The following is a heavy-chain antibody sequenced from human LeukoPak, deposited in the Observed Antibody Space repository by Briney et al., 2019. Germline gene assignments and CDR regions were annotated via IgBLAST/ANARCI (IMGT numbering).Heavy chain of an antibody. V-gene: IGHV1-3*01. J-gene: IGHJ5*02. Sequence: ASVKVSCKASGYTFTSYAMHWVRQAPGLRLEWMGWINAGNGNTKYSQKFQGRVTITRDTSASTAYMELSSLRSEDTAVYYCAREDVSSSSWSDWFDPWGQGTLVTVSS. CDR1: GYTFTSYA. CDR3: AREDVSSSSWSDWFDP. D-gene: IGHD6-13*01. CDR2: INAGNGNT.